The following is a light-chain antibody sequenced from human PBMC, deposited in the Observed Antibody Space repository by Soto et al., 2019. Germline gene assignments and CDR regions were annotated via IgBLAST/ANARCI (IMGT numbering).Light chain of an antibody. Sequence: QSALTQPASVSGSPGQSITISCTGTSSDVGSYNLVSWYQQHPGKAPKLMIYEGSKRPSGVSNRFSGSKSGNTASLTISGLQAEDEADYYCCSDAGSSTVVFGGGTKLTVL. J-gene: IGLJ2*01. CDR1: SSDVGSYNL. CDR2: EGS. CDR3: CSDAGSSTVV. V-gene: IGLV2-23*01.